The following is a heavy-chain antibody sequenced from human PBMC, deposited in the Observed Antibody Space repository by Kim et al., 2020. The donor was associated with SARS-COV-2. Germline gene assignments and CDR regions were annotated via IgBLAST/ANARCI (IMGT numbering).Heavy chain of an antibody. CDR2: NYYSGST. V-gene: IGHV4-39*01. CDR1: GGSISSSSYY. D-gene: IGHD3-3*01. CDR3: ARSGLKRITILGVDPHDGNALDS. Sequence: SETLSLTCTVSGGSISSSSYYWGWLRQPPGQGLVWIGSNYYSGSTYYNPALKSRVTISVDTSKNQFSLKLSFVTAAGTAVYYCARSGLKRITILGVDPHDGNALDSWGRGKMGTVSS. J-gene: IGHJ3*02.